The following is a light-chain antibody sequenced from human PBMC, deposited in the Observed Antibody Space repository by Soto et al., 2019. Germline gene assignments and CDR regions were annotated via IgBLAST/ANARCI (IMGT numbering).Light chain of an antibody. CDR3: ASLTTTNFV. CDR2: EVS. CDR1: SSDVGAYNF. Sequence: QSALTQPASVSGSPGQSITISCSGTSSDVGAYNFASWYQQHPDKAPKLMISEVSNRPSGVSDRFSGSKSGNTASLTISGLQAEDETDYYCASLTTTNFVFGTGTKVT. V-gene: IGLV2-14*01. J-gene: IGLJ1*01.